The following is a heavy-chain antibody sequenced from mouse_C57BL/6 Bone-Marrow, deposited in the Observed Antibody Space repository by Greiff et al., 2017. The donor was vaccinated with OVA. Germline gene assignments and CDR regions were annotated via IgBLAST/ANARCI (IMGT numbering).Heavy chain of an antibody. D-gene: IGHD1-1*01. CDR2: IDPSDSET. CDR1: GYTFTSYW. CDR3: ARGGCGSSYNFDD. V-gene: IGHV1-52*01. Sequence: QVQLQQPGAELVRPGSSVKLSCKASGYTFTSYWMHWVKQRPIQGLEWIGNIDPSDSETHYNQKFKDKATLTVDKSSSTAYMQLSSLTSEDSAVYYCARGGCGSSYNFDDWGQGTTLTVSS. J-gene: IGHJ2*01.